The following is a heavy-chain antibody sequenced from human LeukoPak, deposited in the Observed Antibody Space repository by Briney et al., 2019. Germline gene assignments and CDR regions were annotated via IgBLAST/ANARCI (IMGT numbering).Heavy chain of an antibody. D-gene: IGHD1-14*01. CDR3: ARLPPLAPAGTTYYHAMDV. J-gene: IGHJ6*02. V-gene: IGHV4-59*08. CDR1: GASLTSYY. Sequence: SEPLSLPCTVSGASLTSYYWSWIRRPPGKGLEWIGYVHNTGSNNYNPSLKSRLTLSIDKSKNQFSLRLDSVTAADTPVYYCARLPPLAPAGTTYYHAMDVWGQGTTVTVSS. CDR2: VHNTGSN.